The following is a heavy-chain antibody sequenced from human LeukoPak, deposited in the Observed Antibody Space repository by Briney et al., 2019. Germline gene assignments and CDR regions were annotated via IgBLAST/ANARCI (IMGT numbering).Heavy chain of an antibody. V-gene: IGHV5-51*01. Sequence: GESLKISCKGSGYSFTSYWIGWVRQMPGKGLEWMGIIYPGDSDTRYSPSFQGQATISADKSISTAYLQWSSLKASDTAMYYCARSGTQRTYYDILAGYYRIEPFDYWGQGTLVTVSS. D-gene: IGHD3-9*01. CDR2: IYPGDSDT. CDR1: GYSFTSYW. J-gene: IGHJ4*02. CDR3: ARSGTQRTYYDILAGYYRIEPFDY.